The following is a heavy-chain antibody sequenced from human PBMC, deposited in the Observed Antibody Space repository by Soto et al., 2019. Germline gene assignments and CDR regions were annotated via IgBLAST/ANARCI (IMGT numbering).Heavy chain of an antibody. CDR2: INPNSGGT. CDR3: ARQVVTAATAPNYYGMDV. J-gene: IGHJ6*02. Sequence: ASVKVSCKASGYTFTGYYMHWVRQAPGQGLEWMGWINPNSGGTNYAQKFQGWVTMTRDTSISTAYMELSRLRSDDTAVYYCARQVVTAATAPNYYGMDVWGQGTTVTVSS. V-gene: IGHV1-2*04. D-gene: IGHD2-2*01. CDR1: GYTFTGYY.